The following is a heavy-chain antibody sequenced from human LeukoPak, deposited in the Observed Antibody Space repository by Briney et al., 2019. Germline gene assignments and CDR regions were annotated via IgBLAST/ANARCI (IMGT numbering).Heavy chain of an antibody. CDR2: ISSSSSYI. V-gene: IGHV3-21*01. D-gene: IGHD3-22*01. CDR1: GFTFSSYA. CDR3: AREGNYYDSSGYSIY. J-gene: IGHJ4*02. Sequence: PGGSLRLSCAASGFTFSSYAMSWVRQAPGKGLEWVSSISSSSSYIYYADSVKGRFTISRDNAKNSLYLQMNSLRAEDTAEYYCAREGNYYDSSGYSIYWGQGTLVTVSS.